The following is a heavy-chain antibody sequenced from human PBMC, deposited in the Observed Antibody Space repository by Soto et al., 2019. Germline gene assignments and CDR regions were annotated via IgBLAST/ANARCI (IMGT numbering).Heavy chain of an antibody. CDR2: IRGKANSYAT. CDR3: TTRGDGYNADFDY. Sequence: EVQVVVSGGGLVQPGGSLKLSCAASGVTFSGSAMHWVRQASGKGLEWVGRIRGKANSYATAYGASVKGRFTISRDDSKNTAYLQMNSLKTEDTAVYYCTTRGDGYNADFDYWGQGTLVTVSS. V-gene: IGHV3-73*01. CDR1: GVTFSGSA. J-gene: IGHJ4*02. D-gene: IGHD5-12*01.